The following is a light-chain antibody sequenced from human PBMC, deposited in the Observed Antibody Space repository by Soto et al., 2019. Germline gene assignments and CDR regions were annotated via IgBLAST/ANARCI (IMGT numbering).Light chain of an antibody. CDR1: QSMNHW. V-gene: IGKV1-5*01. Sequence: DIQMTQSPSTLSASIGDRVTITCRASQSMNHWLAWYQQKPGKAPKVLIYDASSLQSGVPSRFSGSGSGTEFTLTIDSLQPDDVATYYCLRYNAFSQTFGQGTKVEI. J-gene: IGKJ1*01. CDR3: LRYNAFSQT. CDR2: DAS.